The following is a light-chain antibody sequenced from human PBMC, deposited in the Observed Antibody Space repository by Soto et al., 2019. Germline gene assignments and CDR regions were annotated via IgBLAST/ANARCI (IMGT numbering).Light chain of an antibody. CDR2: GAS. CDR1: QSVSTY. Sequence: EIVLTQSPATLSMSPGERATLSCRASQSVSTYLAWFQQKTGQAPRLLIYGASNRATGIPARFSGSGSGTDFTLTISSLEPEDFAVYYCQQRSSWPRTFGQGTKVEIK. J-gene: IGKJ1*01. V-gene: IGKV3-11*01. CDR3: QQRSSWPRT.